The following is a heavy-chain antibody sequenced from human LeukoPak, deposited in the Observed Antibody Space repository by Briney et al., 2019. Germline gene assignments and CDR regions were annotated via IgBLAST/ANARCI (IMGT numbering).Heavy chain of an antibody. CDR2: ISGSRGST. Sequence: PGGSLRLSCAASGFTFSTYAMRWVRQAPGKGLEWVSSISGSRGSTYYTDSVKGRFTISRDNSKNTLHLQMNSLRVEDTAVYYCAKDGKMTDYWGQGTLVTVSS. CDR1: GFTFSTYA. CDR3: AKDGKMTDY. J-gene: IGHJ4*02. D-gene: IGHD1-26*01. V-gene: IGHV3-23*01.